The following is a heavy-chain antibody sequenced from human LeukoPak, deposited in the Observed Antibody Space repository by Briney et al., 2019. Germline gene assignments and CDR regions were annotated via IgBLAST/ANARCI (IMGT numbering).Heavy chain of an antibody. J-gene: IGHJ3*02. D-gene: IGHD2-15*01. CDR2: IWYDGSNN. V-gene: IGHV3-33*01. CDR1: GFTFSSYG. CDR3: AREADCSGGSCYRGAFDI. Sequence: GGSLRLSCAASGFTFSSYGMHWVRQAPGKGLEWVAVIWYDGSNNYYADSVKGRFTISRDNSKNTLYLQMNSLRAEDTAVYYCAREADCSGGSCYRGAFDIWGQGTMVTVSS.